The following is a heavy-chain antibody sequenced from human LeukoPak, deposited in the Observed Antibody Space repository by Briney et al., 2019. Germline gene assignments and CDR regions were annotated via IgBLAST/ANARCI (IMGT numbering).Heavy chain of an antibody. Sequence: GGSLRLSCAASGLTFSSYAMHWVRQAPGKGLEWVAVISYDGSNIYYADSVKGRFTISRDNSKNTLYLQVNSLRAEDTAVYYCARDYSSGYYRTFDYWGQGTLVTVSS. D-gene: IGHD3-22*01. CDR2: ISYDGSNI. CDR3: ARDYSSGYYRTFDY. J-gene: IGHJ4*02. V-gene: IGHV3-30*04. CDR1: GLTFSSYA.